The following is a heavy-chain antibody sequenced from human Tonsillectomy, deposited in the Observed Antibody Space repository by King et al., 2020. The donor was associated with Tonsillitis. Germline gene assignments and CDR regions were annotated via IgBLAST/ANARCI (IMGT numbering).Heavy chain of an antibody. CDR1: GYTFTSYY. D-gene: IGHD2-2*01. CDR3: ARDRPCSSASCYGGSWFDP. V-gene: IGHV1-46*01. J-gene: IGHJ5*02. Sequence: QLVQSGAEVKKPGASVKVSCKASGYTFTSYYMHWVRQAPGQGLEWMGMINPSGGTTSYAQKFQGRVTMTRDTSTNTDYMELSRLRSEDTAVYYCARDRPCSSASCYGGSWFDPWGQGTLVTVCS. CDR2: INPSGGTT.